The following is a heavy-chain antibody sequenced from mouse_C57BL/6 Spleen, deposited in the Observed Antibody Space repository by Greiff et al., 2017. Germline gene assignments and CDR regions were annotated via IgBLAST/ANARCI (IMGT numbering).Heavy chain of an antibody. CDR3: ARTLGGYFDV. J-gene: IGHJ1*03. CDR1: GFTFSDYG. CDR2: ISSGSSTI. D-gene: IGHD4-1*01. V-gene: IGHV5-17*01. Sequence: EVKLVESGGGLVKPGGSLKLSCAASGFTFSDYGMHWVRQAPEKGLEWVAYISSGSSTIYYADTVKGRFTISRDNAKNTLFLQMTSLRSEDTAMYYCARTLGGYFDVWGTGTTVTVSS.